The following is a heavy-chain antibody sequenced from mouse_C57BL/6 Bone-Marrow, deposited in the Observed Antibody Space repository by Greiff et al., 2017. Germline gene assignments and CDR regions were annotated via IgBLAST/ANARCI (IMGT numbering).Heavy chain of an antibody. Sequence: EVQLQQSGAELVRPGASVKLSCTASGFNIKDDYMHWVKQRPEQGLEWIGWIDPENGDTEYASKVQGKATITADTSSNTAYLQLSSLTSEDTAVYYCTPYYSLDYWGQGTTLTVSS. CDR2: IDPENGDT. CDR1: GFNIKDDY. D-gene: IGHD2-12*01. J-gene: IGHJ2*01. V-gene: IGHV14-4*01. CDR3: TPYYSLDY.